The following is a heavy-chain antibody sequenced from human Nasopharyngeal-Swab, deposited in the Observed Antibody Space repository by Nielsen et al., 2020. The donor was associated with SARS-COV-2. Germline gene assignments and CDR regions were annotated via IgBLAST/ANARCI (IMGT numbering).Heavy chain of an antibody. CDR1: GFTLSRHW. CDR2: IKQDGSEK. J-gene: IGHJ5*02. CDR3: VRDDYTYYDNYFDP. V-gene: IGHV3-7*01. Sequence: GESLKISCAASGFTLSRHWMTWVRQAPGKGLELVANIKQDGSEKHYLDSVKGRFTISRDNANNSLSLQMNSLRAEDTGVYYCVRDDYTYYDNYFDPWGQGTLVTVSS. D-gene: IGHD4-11*01.